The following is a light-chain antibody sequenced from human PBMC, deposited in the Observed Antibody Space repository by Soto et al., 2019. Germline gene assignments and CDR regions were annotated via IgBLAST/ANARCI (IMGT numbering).Light chain of an antibody. CDR3: SSHAGSNNPFV. CDR1: SSDVGGYNY. V-gene: IGLV2-8*01. J-gene: IGLJ1*01. Sequence: QSALTQPPPASGSPGQSVTISCTGTSSDVGGYNYVSWYQQHPGKAPQVLIYDVNKRPSGVPDRFSGSKSGNTASLTVSGLQAEDEADSYCSSHAGSNNPFVFGTGTKLTVL. CDR2: DVN.